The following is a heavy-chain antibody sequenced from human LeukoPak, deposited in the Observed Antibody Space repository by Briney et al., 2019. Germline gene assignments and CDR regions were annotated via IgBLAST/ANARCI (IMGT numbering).Heavy chain of an antibody. V-gene: IGHV1-8*01. CDR1: GYTFTSYD. CDR3: ALATGYSSGWYDLPLDY. CDR2: MNPNSGNT. D-gene: IGHD6-19*01. J-gene: IGHJ4*02. Sequence: ASVTVSCKASGYTFTSYDINWVRQATGQGLEWMGWMNPNSGNTGYAQKFQGRVTMTRNTSISTAYMELSSLRSEDTAVYYCALATGYSSGWYDLPLDYWGQGTLVTVSS.